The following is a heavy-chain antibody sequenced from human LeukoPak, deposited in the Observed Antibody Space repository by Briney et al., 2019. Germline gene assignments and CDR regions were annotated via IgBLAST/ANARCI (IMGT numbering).Heavy chain of an antibody. V-gene: IGHV4-61*08. CDR3: ARTQSQSGSYRYYFGY. CDR1: GGSVGSAGYY. Sequence: KPSETLSLTCTVSGGSVGSAGYYWSWIRQPPGGGLEWIGYIYYISNTNYNPSLKSRVTMSVNPSKNQFSLKLNSVTAADTAMYYCARTQSQSGSYRYYFGYWGQGTLVTVSS. D-gene: IGHD1-26*01. CDR2: IYYISNT. J-gene: IGHJ4*02.